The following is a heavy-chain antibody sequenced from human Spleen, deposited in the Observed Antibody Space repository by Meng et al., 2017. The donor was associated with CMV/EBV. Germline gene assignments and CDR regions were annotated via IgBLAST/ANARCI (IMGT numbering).Heavy chain of an antibody. Sequence: VSGGSISSGDYYWSWIRQPPGKGLEWIGYIYYSGSTYYNPSLKSRVTISVDTSKNQFSLKLSSVTAADTAVYYCTRVPAAIRWFDPWGQGTLVTVSS. V-gene: IGHV4-30-4*08. CDR2: IYYSGST. J-gene: IGHJ5*02. CDR3: TRVPAAIRWFDP. CDR1: GGSISSGDYY. D-gene: IGHD2-2*01.